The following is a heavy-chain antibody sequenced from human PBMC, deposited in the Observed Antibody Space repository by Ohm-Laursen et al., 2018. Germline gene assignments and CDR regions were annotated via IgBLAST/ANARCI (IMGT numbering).Heavy chain of an antibody. Sequence: GTLSLTCTVSGGSISSYYWSWIRQPPGKGLEWIGYIYYSGSTNYNPSLKSRVTISVDTSKNQFSLKLSSVTAADTAVYYCARHSGSSWYGYYYYYGMDVWGQGTTVTVSS. CDR1: GGSISSYY. CDR2: IYYSGST. D-gene: IGHD6-13*01. V-gene: IGHV4-59*08. J-gene: IGHJ6*02. CDR3: ARHSGSSWYGYYYYYGMDV.